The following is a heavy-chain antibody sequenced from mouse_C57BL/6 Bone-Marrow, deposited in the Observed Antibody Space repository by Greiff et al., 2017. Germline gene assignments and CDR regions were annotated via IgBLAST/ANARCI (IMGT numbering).Heavy chain of an antibody. D-gene: IGHD1-1*01. V-gene: IGHV1-50*01. CDR1: GYTFTSYW. J-gene: IGHJ4*01. CDR3: ASEDITTVVADYDAMEY. Sequence: QVQLQQPGAELVKPGASVKLSCKASGYTFTSYWMQWVKQRPGQGLEWIGEIDPSDGYTNYNQKFKGKATLTVDPSSSTAYMQLSSLTSEDSAVYDCASEDITTVVADYDAMEYWGQGTSVTVSS. CDR2: IDPSDGYT.